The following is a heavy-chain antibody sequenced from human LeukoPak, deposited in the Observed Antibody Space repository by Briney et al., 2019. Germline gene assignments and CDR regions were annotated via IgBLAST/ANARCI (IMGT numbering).Heavy chain of an antibody. CDR2: INAGNGNT. D-gene: IGHD2-2*01. Sequence: GASVKVSCKASGYTFTSYAMHWVRQAPGQRLEWMGWINAGNGNTKYSQKFQGRVTITRDTSASTAYMELSSLRSEDTAVYYCARGSRIGSQTYYFDYWGQGTLVTVSS. V-gene: IGHV1-3*01. J-gene: IGHJ4*02. CDR3: ARGSRIGSQTYYFDY. CDR1: GYTFTSYA.